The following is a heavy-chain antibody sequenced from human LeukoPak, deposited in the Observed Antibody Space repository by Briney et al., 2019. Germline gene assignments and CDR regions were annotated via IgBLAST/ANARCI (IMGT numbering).Heavy chain of an antibody. CDR2: MNPNSGNT. CDR3: ARGRGYDRTGYVYYFDF. Sequence: ASVKVSCKASGYSFTSYDINWVRQAPGQGFEWVGWMNPNSGNTGHAQEFQGRVTMTRDTSMSTAYMELSSLRYEDTAVYYCARGRGYDRTGYVYYFDFWGQGTLVTVSS. J-gene: IGHJ4*02. D-gene: IGHD3-22*01. CDR1: GYSFTSYD. V-gene: IGHV1-8*01.